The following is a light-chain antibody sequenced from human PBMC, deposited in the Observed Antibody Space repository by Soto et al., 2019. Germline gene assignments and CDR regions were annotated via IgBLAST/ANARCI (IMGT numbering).Light chain of an antibody. CDR2: KAS. CDR3: QHYNSYSEA. CDR1: QVISSW. J-gene: IGKJ1*01. Sequence: IQLTHSPSSLSASVGGRVTITCRASQVISSWLAWYQQKPGKAPKLLIYKASTLKSGVPSRFSGSGSGTEFTLTISSLQPDDFATYYCQHYNSYSEAFGQGTKVDNK. V-gene: IGKV1-5*03.